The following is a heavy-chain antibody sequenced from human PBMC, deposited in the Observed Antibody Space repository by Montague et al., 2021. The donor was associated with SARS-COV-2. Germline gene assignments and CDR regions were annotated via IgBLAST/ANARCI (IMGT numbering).Heavy chain of an antibody. V-gene: IGHV4-34*01. Sequence: SETLSLTCAVYGGSFSGYYWSWIRQPPGKGLEWIGEINHSGSTNYNPSLKSRATISVDTSKNQFSLKLRSVTAADTAVYYCARERYSFSLTRGSTWFDPWGQGALVTVSS. CDR1: GGSFSGYY. D-gene: IGHD3-9*01. CDR2: INHSGST. J-gene: IGHJ5*02. CDR3: ARERYSFSLTRGSTWFDP.